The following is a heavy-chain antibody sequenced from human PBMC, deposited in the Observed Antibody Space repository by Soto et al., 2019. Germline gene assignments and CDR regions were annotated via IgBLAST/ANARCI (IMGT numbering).Heavy chain of an antibody. D-gene: IGHD1-26*01. J-gene: IGHJ6*02. V-gene: IGHV3-7*03. CDR1: GFTFSSYW. CDR3: TRSSDSGPYCGGVDV. CDR2: IKRDGSET. Sequence: GGSLRLACAASGFTFSSYWMSWVRQAPGKGLEWVASIKRDGSETYYVDSVKGRFTISRDNAKNSLFLQINSLRAEDTAVFYCTRSSDSGPYCGGVDVWGLGTMVTVSS.